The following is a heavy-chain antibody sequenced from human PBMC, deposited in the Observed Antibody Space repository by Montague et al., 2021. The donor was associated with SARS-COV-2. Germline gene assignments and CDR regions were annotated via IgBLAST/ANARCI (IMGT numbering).Heavy chain of an antibody. CDR2: YYISDTS. D-gene: IGHD3-22*01. CDR1: SDSFSDYY. Sequence: SETLSLTCTLYSDSFSDYYCNRLHQPPGKVQWWIGEYYISDTSNXQPSHNRRITTLEDTSKNHFSLRLTSVTAADTAIYYCARGRYQNHLVLVVITSQEEYLDSWGQGTLVAVSS. J-gene: IGHJ4*02. CDR3: ARGRYQNHLVLVVITSQEEYLDS. V-gene: IGHV4-34*01.